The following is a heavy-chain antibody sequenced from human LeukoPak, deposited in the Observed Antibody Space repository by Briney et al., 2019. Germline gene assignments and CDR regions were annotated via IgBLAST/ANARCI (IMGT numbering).Heavy chain of an antibody. V-gene: IGHV3-33*01. CDR3: ARGGGAGRPIDY. D-gene: IGHD1-26*01. Sequence: GGSLRLSCAASGFTFSSYGMHWVRQAPGKGLEWMAVIWYDGSNKYYADSVKGRFTISRDNSKNTLYLQMNSLRAEDTAVYYCARGGGAGRPIDYWGQGTLVTVSS. CDR1: GFTFSSYG. J-gene: IGHJ4*02. CDR2: IWYDGSNK.